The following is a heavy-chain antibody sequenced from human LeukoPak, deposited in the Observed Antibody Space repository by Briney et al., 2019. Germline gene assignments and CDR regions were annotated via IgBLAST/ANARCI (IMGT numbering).Heavy chain of an antibody. D-gene: IGHD6-19*01. CDR2: ISWNSGSI. CDR3: AKDIAVDHYYGMDV. J-gene: IGHJ6*02. CDR1: GFTFDDYA. V-gene: IGHV3-9*01. Sequence: GGSLRLSCAASGFTFDDYAMHWVRHAPGKGLEWVSGISWNSGSIGYADSVKGRFTISRDNAKNSLYLQMNSLRAEDTALYYCAKDIAVDHYYGMDVWGQGTTATVSS.